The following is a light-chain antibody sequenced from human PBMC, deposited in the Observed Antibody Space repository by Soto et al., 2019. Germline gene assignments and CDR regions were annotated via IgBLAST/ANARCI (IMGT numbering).Light chain of an antibody. CDR2: GAS. CDR3: QQHSNWPWT. J-gene: IGKJ1*01. CDR1: QGVSSN. V-gene: IGKV3-15*01. Sequence: EVVMTQSPATLSVSSGDTATLSCRASQGVSSNLAWYQQQSGQAPRLLIYGASTRATGVPARFSGSGSGTEFTLTISRLQSEDFAVYYCQQHSNWPWTFGQGTKVDIK.